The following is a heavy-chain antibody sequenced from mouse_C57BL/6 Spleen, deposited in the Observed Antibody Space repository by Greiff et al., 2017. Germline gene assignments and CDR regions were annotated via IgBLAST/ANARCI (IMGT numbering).Heavy chain of an antibody. Sequence: QVTLKESGPELVKPGASVKISCKASGYAFSSSWMNWVKQRPGKGLEWIGRIYPGAGDTNYNGKFKGKATLTADKSSSPAYMQLSSLTSEDSAVYVCARDRLYGNYAMDYWGQGTSGTVSS. CDR1: GYAFSSSW. CDR2: IYPGAGDT. CDR3: ARDRLYGNYAMDY. V-gene: IGHV1-82*01. D-gene: IGHD2-1*01. J-gene: IGHJ4*01.